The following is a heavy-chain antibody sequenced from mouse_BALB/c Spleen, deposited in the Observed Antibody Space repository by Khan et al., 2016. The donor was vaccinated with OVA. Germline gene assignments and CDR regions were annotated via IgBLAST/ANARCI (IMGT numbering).Heavy chain of an antibody. CDR1: GFSFSRYS. J-gene: IGHJ4*01. Sequence: EVRLVESGGGLVKPGGSLKLSCAASGFSFSRYSMSWVRQTPEKRLEWVATISSGGTYTYYSDSVKGRVTISRDNANKTLFLQMSSLRSEDTALYSCTRHEGYYVYGQGDYWGQGTSVTVSS. CDR2: ISSGGTYT. V-gene: IGHV5-9-1*01. CDR3: TRHEGYYVYGQGDY. D-gene: IGHD2-2*01.